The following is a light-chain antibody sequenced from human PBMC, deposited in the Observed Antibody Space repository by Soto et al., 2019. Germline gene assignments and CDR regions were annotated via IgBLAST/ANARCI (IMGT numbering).Light chain of an antibody. J-gene: IGKJ1*01. CDR3: QQYNSYSGT. CDR1: QSINSW. V-gene: IGKV1-5*01. Sequence: DIQMTQSPSTLSASVGDRVTITCRASQSINSWLAWYQQKPGKAPKVLIYDASSLESGVPSRFSGSGSGTEFTLTISSLQPDDFATYYCQQYNSYSGTFGQGTKVDVK. CDR2: DAS.